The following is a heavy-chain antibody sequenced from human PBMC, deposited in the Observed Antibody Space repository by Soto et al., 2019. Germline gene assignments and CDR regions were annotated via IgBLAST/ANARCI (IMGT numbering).Heavy chain of an antibody. J-gene: IGHJ4*02. V-gene: IGHV3-30*18. Sequence: GGSLRLSCAASGFTFSSYGMHWVRQAPGKGLEWVAVISYDGSNKYYADSVKGRFTISRDNSKNTLYLQMNSLRAEDTAVYYCAKDQGWNYLILDYWGQGTLVTVSS. CDR3: AKDQGWNYLILDY. CDR2: ISYDGSNK. CDR1: GFTFSSYG. D-gene: IGHD1-7*01.